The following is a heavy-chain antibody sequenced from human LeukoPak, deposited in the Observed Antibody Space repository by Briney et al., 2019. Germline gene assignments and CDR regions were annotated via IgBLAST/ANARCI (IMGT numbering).Heavy chain of an antibody. Sequence: PSETLSLTCTVSGGSISSYCWTWIRQSPGKGLEWIGYIYDSGSANYNASLRSRVTISVDTSKNQFSLKLSSVTAADTAVYYCARDFDYYDILTGYSHYYYGMDVWGQGTTVTVSS. D-gene: IGHD3-9*01. CDR3: ARDFDYYDILTGYSHYYYGMDV. CDR1: GGSISSYC. CDR2: IYDSGSA. J-gene: IGHJ6*02. V-gene: IGHV4-59*01.